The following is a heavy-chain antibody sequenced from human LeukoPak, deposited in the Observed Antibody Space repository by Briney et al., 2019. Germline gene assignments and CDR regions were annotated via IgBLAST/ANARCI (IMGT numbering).Heavy chain of an antibody. D-gene: IGHD3-10*01. V-gene: IGHV4-61*01. CDR1: GGSVSSTSSSYF. CDR2: IYHTGST. Sequence: SETLPLTCTVSGGSVSSTSSSYFWNWMRQPPGKGLEWIGYIYHTGSTKYNPSLESRDTMSVDTFKNQFSLKLRSVTATDTAVYYCTRSIMNFYVSGTWGRGTLVTVSS. J-gene: IGHJ5*02. CDR3: TRSIMNFYVSGT.